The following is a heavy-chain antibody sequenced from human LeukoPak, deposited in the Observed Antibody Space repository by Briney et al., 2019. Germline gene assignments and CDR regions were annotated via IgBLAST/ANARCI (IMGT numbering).Heavy chain of an antibody. D-gene: IGHD6-19*01. CDR2: ISGSGGST. J-gene: IGHJ4*02. Sequence: GGSLRLSCAASGFTFSSYAMSWVRQAPGKGLEWVSAISGSGGSTYYADSVKGRFTISRDNSKNTLYLQMNSLRAEDTAVYYCAKDLTGSGWYGDSYYFDYWGQGTLVTVSS. V-gene: IGHV3-23*01. CDR3: AKDLTGSGWYGDSYYFDY. CDR1: GFTFSSYA.